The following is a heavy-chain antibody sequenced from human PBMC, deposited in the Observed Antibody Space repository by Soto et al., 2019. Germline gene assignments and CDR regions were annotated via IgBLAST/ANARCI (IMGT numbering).Heavy chain of an antibody. J-gene: IGHJ5*02. D-gene: IGHD6-6*01. CDR1: GYTFTNND. Sequence: ASVKVSCKASGYTFTNNDINWVRQAPGQGLEWIGWMNTNTNTTDFAEVFEGRVSLTWDTSISTAYMQLNSLKIDDTAVYYCAREVVETSSLWLDPWGQGTLVTVSS. CDR2: MNTNTNTT. V-gene: IGHV1-8*01. CDR3: AREVVETSSLWLDP.